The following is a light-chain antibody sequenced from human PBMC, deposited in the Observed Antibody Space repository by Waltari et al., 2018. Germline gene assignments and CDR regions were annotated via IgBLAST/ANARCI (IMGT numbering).Light chain of an antibody. V-gene: IGKV3-20*01. CDR2: GAS. J-gene: IGKJ1*01. Sequence: EVVLTQSPGTLSLSPGESATLSCRASQSVSSSYLAWYQQKLGQAPRLLMYGASSRATGIPDRFSGSGSGTDFTLTISRLEPEDFAVYYCQQYGSSSWTFGQGTKVEIK. CDR3: QQYGSSSWT. CDR1: QSVSSSY.